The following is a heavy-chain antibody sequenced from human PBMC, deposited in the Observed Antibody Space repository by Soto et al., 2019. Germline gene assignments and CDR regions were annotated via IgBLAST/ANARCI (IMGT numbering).Heavy chain of an antibody. Sequence: GASVKVSCKASGYAFTTFYMYWVRQAPGQGLEWMGMMNPSGGSTSYAQKFQGRVTMTRDTSRSTVYMELSSLRSEDTAVYYCARDGDSSGYYLPYFDYWGQGALVTV. V-gene: IGHV1-46*01. J-gene: IGHJ4*02. CDR2: MNPSGGST. D-gene: IGHD3-22*01. CDR3: ARDGDSSGYYLPYFDY. CDR1: GYAFTTFY.